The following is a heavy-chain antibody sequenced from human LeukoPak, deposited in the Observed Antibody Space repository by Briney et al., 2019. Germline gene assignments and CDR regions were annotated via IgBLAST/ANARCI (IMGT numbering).Heavy chain of an antibody. CDR3: AGESHYMGVLDYFDY. V-gene: IGHV6-1*01. D-gene: IGHD1-26*01. J-gene: IGHJ4*02. CDR1: GDSVSSNSAA. CDR2: PYYRSKWYN. Sequence: SQTLSLTCAISGDSVSSNSAAWNWIRQSPSRGLEWLGRPYYRSKWYNGYAVSVKSRITINPDTSKNQFSLQLNSVNPEDTAVYYCAGESHYMGVLDYFDYWGQGTLVTVSS.